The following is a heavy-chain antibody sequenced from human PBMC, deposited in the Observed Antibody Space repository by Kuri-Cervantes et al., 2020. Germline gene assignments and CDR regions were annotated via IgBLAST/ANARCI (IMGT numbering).Heavy chain of an antibody. V-gene: IGHV4-39*01. CDR1: GGSISSSSYY. D-gene: IGHD6-19*01. CDR2: IYYSGST. CDR3: ARAFGGSSGWLDY. J-gene: IGHJ4*02. Sequence: GSLRLSCTVSGGSISSSSYYWGWIRQPPGKGLEWIGSIYYSGSTYYNPSLRSRVTISVDTSKNQFSLKLSSVTAADTAVYYCARAFGGSSGWLDYWGQGTLVTVSS.